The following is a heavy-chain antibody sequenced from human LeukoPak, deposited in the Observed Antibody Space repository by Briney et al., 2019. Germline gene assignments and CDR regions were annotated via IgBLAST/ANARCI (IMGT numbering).Heavy chain of an antibody. Sequence: GGSLRLSCAASGFTVSSNYMSWVRQAPGKGLEWVSFIYSGGSTYYADSVKGRFTISRDNSKNTLYLQMNSLRAEDTAVYYCARDIDSSSSHFDYWGQGTLVTVSS. V-gene: IGHV3-66*02. D-gene: IGHD6-6*01. CDR2: IYSGGST. CDR1: GFTVSSNY. CDR3: ARDIDSSSSHFDY. J-gene: IGHJ4*02.